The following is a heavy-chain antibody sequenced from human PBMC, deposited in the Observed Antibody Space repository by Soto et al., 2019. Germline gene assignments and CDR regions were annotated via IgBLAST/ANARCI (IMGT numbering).Heavy chain of an antibody. V-gene: IGHV3-33*01. CDR2: IWYDGSNK. CDR1: GFTFSSYG. CDR3: ARDHCPAFWLVACYYYGMDV. Sequence: GESLKISCAASGFTFSSYGMHWVRQAPGKGLEWVAVIWYDGSNKYYADSVKGRFTISRDNSKNTLYLQMNSLRAEDTAVYYCARDHCPAFWLVACYYYGMDVWGQGTTVTVSS. J-gene: IGHJ6*02. D-gene: IGHD3-9*01.